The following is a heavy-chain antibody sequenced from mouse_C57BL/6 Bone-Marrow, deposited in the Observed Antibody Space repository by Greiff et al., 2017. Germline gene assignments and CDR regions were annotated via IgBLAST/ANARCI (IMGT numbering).Heavy chain of an antibody. CDR2: ISPGNSDT. CDR3: TRRGNYYGSPAWFAY. CDR1: GYTFTSYW. Sequence: EVQLQQSGTVLARPGASVKMSCKTSGYTFTSYWMHWVKQRPGKGLEWIGAISPGNSDTSYNQKFKGKAKLTAVTSASTAYMELSRLTNEDSAVYYCTRRGNYYGSPAWFAYWGQGTLVTVSA. V-gene: IGHV1-5*01. D-gene: IGHD1-1*01. J-gene: IGHJ3*01.